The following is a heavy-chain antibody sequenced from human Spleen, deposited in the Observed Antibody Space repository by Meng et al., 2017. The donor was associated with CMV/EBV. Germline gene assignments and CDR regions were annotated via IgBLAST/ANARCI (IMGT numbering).Heavy chain of an antibody. J-gene: IGHJ4*02. V-gene: IGHV1-2*02. D-gene: IGHD4-23*01. CDR2: IHPQSGVT. Sequence: ASVKVSCKASGYTFTDHYFHWVRQAPGQGLEWMGWIHPQSGVTNYAQKFQARVTLTRATSISTPYMELSRLRSDDTAVYYCATTTVARSGSWYFDSWGQGMLVTVSS. CDR1: GYTFTDHY. CDR3: ATTTVARSGSWYFDS.